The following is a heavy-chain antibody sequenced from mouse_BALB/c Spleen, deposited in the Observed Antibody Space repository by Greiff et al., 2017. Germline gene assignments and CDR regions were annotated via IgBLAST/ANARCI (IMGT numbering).Heavy chain of an antibody. CDR3: ARSGQLGKGY. CDR2: INPSTGYT. J-gene: IGHJ2*01. Sequence: VQRVESGAELAKPGASVKMSCKASGYTFTSYWMHWVKQRPGQGLEWIGYINPSTGYTEYNQKFKDKATLTADKSSSTAYMQLSSLTSEDSAVYYCARSGQLGKGYWGQGTTLTVSS. D-gene: IGHD4-1*02. V-gene: IGHV1-7*01. CDR1: GYTFTSYW.